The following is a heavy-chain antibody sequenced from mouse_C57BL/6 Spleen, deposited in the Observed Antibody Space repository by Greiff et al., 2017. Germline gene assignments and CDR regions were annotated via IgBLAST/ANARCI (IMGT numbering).Heavy chain of an antibody. J-gene: IGHJ3*01. Sequence: DVMLVESGEGLVKPGGSLKLSCAASGFTFSSYAMSWVRQTPEKRLEWVAYISSGGDYIYYADTVKGRFTISRDNARNTLYLQMSSLKSEDTAMYYCTRATGSWFAYWGQGTLVTVSA. CDR1: GFTFSSYA. V-gene: IGHV5-9-1*02. CDR3: TRATGSWFAY. D-gene: IGHD4-1*02. CDR2: ISSGGDYI.